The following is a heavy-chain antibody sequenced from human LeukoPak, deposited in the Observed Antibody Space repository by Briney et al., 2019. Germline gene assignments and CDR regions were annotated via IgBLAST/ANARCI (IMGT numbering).Heavy chain of an antibody. J-gene: IGHJ5*02. D-gene: IGHD2/OR15-2a*01. CDR1: GGSIRNYY. CDR3: ARDSAVYNWFDP. Sequence: SETLSLTCTVSGGSIRNYYWSWIRQPPGAGLEWIGYVYNSGSTNYNPSLGSRVTISVDTSKKQFSLKLSSVTAADTAVYYCARDSAVYNWFDPWGQGTLVTVSS. V-gene: IGHV4-59*12. CDR2: VYNSGST.